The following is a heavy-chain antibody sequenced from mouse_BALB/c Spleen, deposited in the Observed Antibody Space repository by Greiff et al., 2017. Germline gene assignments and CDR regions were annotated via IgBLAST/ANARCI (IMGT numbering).Heavy chain of an antibody. J-gene: IGHJ2*01. D-gene: IGHD1-1*01. V-gene: IGHV5-6-5*01. CDR1: GFTFSSYA. Sequence: EVQVVESGGGLVKPGGSLKLSCAASGFTFSSYAMSWVRQTPEKRLEWVASISSGGSTYYPDSVKGRFTISRDNARNILYLQMSSLRSEDTAMYYCARAYYYGSSYFDYWGQGTTLTVSS. CDR2: ISSGGST. CDR3: ARAYYYGSSYFDY.